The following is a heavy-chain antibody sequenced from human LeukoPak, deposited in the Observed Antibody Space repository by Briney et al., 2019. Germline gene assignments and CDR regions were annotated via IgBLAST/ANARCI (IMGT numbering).Heavy chain of an antibody. D-gene: IGHD3-22*01. Sequence: GGSLRLSCAASGFTFSSYSMNWVRQAPGKGLEWGSYISGSSSTVYYADSVKGRFTISRDNGKNTLYLQMNSLRAEDTAVYYCARGSTYYDSSGQVPFDYWGQGTLVTVSS. V-gene: IGHV3-48*01. CDR1: GFTFSSYS. J-gene: IGHJ4*02. CDR2: ISGSSSTV. CDR3: ARGSTYYDSSGQVPFDY.